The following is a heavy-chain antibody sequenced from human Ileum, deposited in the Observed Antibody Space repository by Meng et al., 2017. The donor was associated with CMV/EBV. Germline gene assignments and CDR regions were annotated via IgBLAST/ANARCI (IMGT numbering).Heavy chain of an antibody. CDR1: GYSFTGTL. Sequence: SGYSFTGTLLHWVRQAPGQGLEWVGWINPNSGGTKYAERFRGRVAMTRDTSITTAYMELTGLTSDDTAVYFCTREVRGTGHPDYWGQGTLVTVSS. CDR3: TREVRGTGHPDY. D-gene: IGHD3-10*01. V-gene: IGHV1-2*02. J-gene: IGHJ4*02. CDR2: INPNSGGT.